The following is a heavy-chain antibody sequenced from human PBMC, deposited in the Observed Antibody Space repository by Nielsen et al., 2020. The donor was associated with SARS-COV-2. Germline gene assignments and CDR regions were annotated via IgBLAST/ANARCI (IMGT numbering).Heavy chain of an antibody. D-gene: IGHD2-2*01. CDR2: IGAEDDT. J-gene: IGHJ6*02. V-gene: IGHV3-13*04. CDR3: ARQFSQLGYYYYGLDV. Sequence: GESLKISCAASGFTFSSYDMHWVRQVTGKGLEWVSSIGAEDDTYYLGSVKGRFTISRENAKNSLYLQMNSLRPGDTAVYYCARQFSQLGYYYYGLDVWSQGTTVTVS. CDR1: GFTFSSYD.